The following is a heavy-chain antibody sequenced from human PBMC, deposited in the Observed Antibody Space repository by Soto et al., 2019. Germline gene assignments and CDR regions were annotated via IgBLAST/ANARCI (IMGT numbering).Heavy chain of an antibody. V-gene: IGHV4-30-2*01. J-gene: IGHJ4*02. CDR1: GGSISSGGYS. D-gene: IGHD3-22*01. Sequence: SETLSLTCAVSGGSISSGGYSWSWIWQPPGKGLEWIGYIYHSGSTYYNPSLKSRVTISVDRSKNQFSLKLTSVTAADTAVYYCARALGDSSGYYFDYWGQGTLVTVSS. CDR2: IYHSGST. CDR3: ARALGDSSGYYFDY.